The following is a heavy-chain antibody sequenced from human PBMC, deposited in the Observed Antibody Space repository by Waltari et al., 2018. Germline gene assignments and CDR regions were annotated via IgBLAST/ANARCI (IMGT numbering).Heavy chain of an antibody. D-gene: IGHD2-15*01. CDR3: ARDFPDCSGGSCYAGAFDI. Sequence: QVQLQESGPGLVKPSETLSLSCTVSGYSISSGYFSAWVRQPPGKGLAWVAVISYDGSNKYYADSVKGRFTISRDNSKNTLYLQMNSLRAEDTAVYYCARDFPDCSGGSCYAGAFDIWGQGTMVTVSS. CDR1: GYSISSGYF. V-gene: IGHV3-30-3*01. J-gene: IGHJ3*02. CDR2: ISYDGSNK.